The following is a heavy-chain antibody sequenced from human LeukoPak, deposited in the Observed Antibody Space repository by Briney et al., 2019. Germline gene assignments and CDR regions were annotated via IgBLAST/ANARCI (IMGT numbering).Heavy chain of an antibody. V-gene: IGHV1-58*01. D-gene: IGHD3-16*01. Sequence: SVKVSCKASGFTFTSSAVQWVRQARGQRLEWIGWIVVGSGNTNYAQKFQERVTITRDMSTSTAYMELSSLRSGDTAVYYCAADPISSRVGDWGQGTLVTVSS. CDR2: IVVGSGNT. CDR1: GFTFTSSA. J-gene: IGHJ4*02. CDR3: AADPISSRVGD.